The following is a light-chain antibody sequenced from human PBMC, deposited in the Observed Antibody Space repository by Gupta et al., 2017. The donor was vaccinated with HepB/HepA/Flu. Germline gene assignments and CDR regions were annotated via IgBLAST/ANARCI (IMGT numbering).Light chain of an antibody. CDR2: DVS. J-gene: IGLJ2*01. Sequence: QPALPHPAPPSASARPSITTSCTGTSSDVGGYNYVYWYQQHPGKAPKLMIYDVSARPSGVPNRFSGSKSGNTASLTVSGLQAEDEADYYCGSYTASNNVVFGGGTKVTVL. CDR3: GSYTASNNVV. V-gene: IGLV2-8*01. CDR1: SSDVGGYNY.